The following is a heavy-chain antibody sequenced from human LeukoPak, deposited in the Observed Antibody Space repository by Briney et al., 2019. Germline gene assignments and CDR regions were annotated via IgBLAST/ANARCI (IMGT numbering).Heavy chain of an antibody. D-gene: IGHD2-2*01. J-gene: IGHJ4*02. CDR1: GYTFTGYY. CDR2: INPNSGGT. V-gene: IGHV1-2*06. Sequence: ASVKVSCKASGYTFTGYYMHWVRQAPGQGLEWMGRINPNSGGTNYAQKFQGRVTMTRDTSISTAYMELSRLRSDGTAVDYRAKVSNYSSCHARFYLNYWGQGTLVTVSS. CDR3: AKVSNYSSCHARFYLNY.